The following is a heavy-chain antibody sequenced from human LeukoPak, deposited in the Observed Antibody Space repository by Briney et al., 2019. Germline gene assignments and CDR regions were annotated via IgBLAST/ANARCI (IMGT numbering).Heavy chain of an antibody. J-gene: IGHJ4*02. V-gene: IGHV3-30*18. CDR3: AKEFMGYCGGDCYSDY. Sequence: GGSLRLSCAASGFTFSSYGMHWVRQAPGKGLEWVAVISYDGSNKYYADSVKGRFTISRDNSKNTLYLQMNSLRAEDTAVYYRAKEFMGYCGGDCYSDYWGQGTLVTVSS. CDR2: ISYDGSNK. CDR1: GFTFSSYG. D-gene: IGHD2-21*02.